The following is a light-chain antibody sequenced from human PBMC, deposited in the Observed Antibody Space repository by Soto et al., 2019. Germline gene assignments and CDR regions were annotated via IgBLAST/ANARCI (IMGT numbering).Light chain of an antibody. CDR3: QQLNSYPIFT. CDR2: AAS. V-gene: IGKV1-9*01. J-gene: IGKJ3*01. Sequence: DIQLTQSPSFLSASVGDRVTITCRASQGISSYLAWYQQKPGKAPKLLIYAASTLQSGVQSRFSGSGSGTEFTLTISSLQPEDFATYYCQQLNSYPIFTFGHGTKVDIK. CDR1: QGISSY.